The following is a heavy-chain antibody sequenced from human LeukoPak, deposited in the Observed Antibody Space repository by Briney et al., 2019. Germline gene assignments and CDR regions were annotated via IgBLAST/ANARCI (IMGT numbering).Heavy chain of an antibody. CDR1: GFTFSNYA. D-gene: IGHD2-8*02. CDR2: ISGNGYNT. Sequence: GGSLRLSCAASGFTFSNYAMTWARQTPGRGLEGVASISGNGYNTYYSDSVKGRFTISRDNSQNTLFLQMTGLRAEDTALYYCAQVSCPGVSCPYYYYGLGVWGQGTTVTVSS. CDR3: AQVSCPGVSCPYYYYGLGV. V-gene: IGHV3-23*01. J-gene: IGHJ6*02.